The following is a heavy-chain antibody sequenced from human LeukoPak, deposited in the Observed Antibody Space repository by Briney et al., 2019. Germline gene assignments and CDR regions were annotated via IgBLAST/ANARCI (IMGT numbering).Heavy chain of an antibody. CDR1: GYTFTSYY. Sequence: GASVKVSCKASGYTFTSYYMHWVRQAPGKGLEWMGGFDPEDGETIYAQKFQGRVTMTEDTSTDTAYMELSSLRSEDTAVYYCATDSTYYDSSGYQFGFDYWGQGTLVTVSS. CDR2: FDPEDGET. J-gene: IGHJ4*02. D-gene: IGHD3-22*01. V-gene: IGHV1-24*01. CDR3: ATDSTYYDSSGYQFGFDY.